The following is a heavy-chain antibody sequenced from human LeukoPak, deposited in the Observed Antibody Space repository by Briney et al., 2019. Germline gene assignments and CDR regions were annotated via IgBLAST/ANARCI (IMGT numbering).Heavy chain of an antibody. CDR1: GGSISNSNYY. CDR2: IYYSGNT. J-gene: IGHJ2*01. V-gene: IGHV4-39*07. Sequence: SETLSLTCTVSGGSISNSNYYWGWVRQPPGKGLEWIGTIYYSGNTYYKPSLKSRVTISVDTSKNQFSLKLSSVTAADTAVYYCARAVYDSSGYYSDWYFDLWGRGTLVTVSS. D-gene: IGHD3-22*01. CDR3: ARAVYDSSGYYSDWYFDL.